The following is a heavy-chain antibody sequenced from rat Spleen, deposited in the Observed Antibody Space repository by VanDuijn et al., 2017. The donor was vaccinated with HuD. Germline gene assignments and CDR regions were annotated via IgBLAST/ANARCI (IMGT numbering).Heavy chain of an antibody. CDR2: INTDDGST. CDR3: VKEANYGGLMDA. Sequence: EVQLVESGGGLVQPGRSLKLSCVASGFTFNNYWMTWIRQAPGKGLEWVSSINTDDGSTYYSDSVRGRFTISRENAENTVYLQMNSLRSEDTATYYCVKEANYGGLMDAWGQGVMVTVSS. V-gene: IGHV5-58*01. CDR1: GFTFNNYW. D-gene: IGHD1-11*01. J-gene: IGHJ2*01.